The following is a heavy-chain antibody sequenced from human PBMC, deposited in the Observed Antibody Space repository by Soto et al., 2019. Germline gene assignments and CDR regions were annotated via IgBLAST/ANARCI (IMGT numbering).Heavy chain of an antibody. Sequence: GILRISWVASGFNFSSYSMCWVRQTPGKGLEWVATIKADGTEKYYVDSVKGRFTFSRDNAKTSVYLEMNSLRAEDTAVYYCVTAVRGYNANGDLWGQGTTVTVSS. D-gene: IGHD5-12*01. CDR1: GFNFSSYS. V-gene: IGHV3-7*03. CDR3: VTAVRGYNANGDL. J-gene: IGHJ6*02. CDR2: IKADGTEK.